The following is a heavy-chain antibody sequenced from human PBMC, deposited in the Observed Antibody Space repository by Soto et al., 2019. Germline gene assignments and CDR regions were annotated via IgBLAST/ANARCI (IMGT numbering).Heavy chain of an antibody. V-gene: IGHV3-33*01. CDR3: ARAALPYYYDSSCSHSPDAFDI. J-gene: IGHJ3*02. CDR1: GFTFSSYG. CDR2: IWYDGSNK. D-gene: IGHD3-22*01. Sequence: GSLRLSCAASGFTFSSYGMHWVRQAPGKGLEWVAVIWYDGSNKYYADSVKGRFTISRDNSKNTLYLQMNSLRAEDTAVYYCARAALPYYYDSSCSHSPDAFDIWGQGTMATVSS.